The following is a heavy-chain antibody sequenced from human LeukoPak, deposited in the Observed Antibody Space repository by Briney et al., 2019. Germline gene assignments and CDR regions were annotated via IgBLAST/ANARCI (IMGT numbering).Heavy chain of an antibody. Sequence: PGGSLRLSCTASGFTFSSYAMSWVRQSPGKGLEWVAVILYDGSKKYYADSVKGRFAISRDNSKNTLFLQMNSLRADDTAVYYCASAAIAAADLYSEYWGQGTLVTVSS. V-gene: IGHV3-30*09. CDR1: GFTFSSYA. D-gene: IGHD6-13*01. J-gene: IGHJ4*02. CDR2: ILYDGSKK. CDR3: ASAAIAAADLYSEY.